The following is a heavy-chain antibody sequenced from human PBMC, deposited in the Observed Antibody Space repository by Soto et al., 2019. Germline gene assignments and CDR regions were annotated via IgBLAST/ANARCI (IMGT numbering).Heavy chain of an antibody. CDR3: AKSGSGSYYPPRDNEIKDYYYYGMDV. CDR2: ISWNSGSI. J-gene: IGHJ6*02. CDR1: GFTFDDYA. Sequence: PGGSLRLSCAASGFTFDDYAMHWVRQAPGKGLEWVSGISWNSGSIGYADSVKGRFTISRDNAKNSLYLQMNSLRAEDTALYYCAKSGSGSYYPPRDNEIKDYYYYGMDVWGQGTTVTVSS. V-gene: IGHV3-9*01. D-gene: IGHD3-10*01.